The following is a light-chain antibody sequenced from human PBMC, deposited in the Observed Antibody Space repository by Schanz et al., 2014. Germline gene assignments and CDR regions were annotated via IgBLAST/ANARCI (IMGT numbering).Light chain of an antibody. V-gene: IGLV2-14*03. CDR1: SSDVGDYNY. CDR2: DVT. Sequence: QSALTQPASVSGSPGQSITISCTGTSSDVGDYNYVAWYQQHPGKAPKLMIYDVTHRPSGVPDRFSGSKSGTSVSLAITGLQAEDEADYYCQCYDSSLSGWRVFGGGTKLTVL. CDR3: QCYDSSLSGWRV. J-gene: IGLJ3*02.